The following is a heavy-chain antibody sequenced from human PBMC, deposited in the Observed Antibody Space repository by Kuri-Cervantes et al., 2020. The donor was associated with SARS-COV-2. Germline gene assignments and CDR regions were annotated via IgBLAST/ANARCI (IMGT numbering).Heavy chain of an antibody. CDR1: GYTFTGYY. CDR2: INPNSGGT. V-gene: IGHV1-2*02. CDR3: ARGGTGIFTWFDP. Sequence: ASVKVSCKASGYTFTGYYMRWVRQAPGQGLEWMGWINPNSGGTNYAQKCQGRVTMTRDTSISTAYMELSRLRSDDTAVYYCARGGTGIFTWFDPWGQGTLVTVSS. J-gene: IGHJ5*02.